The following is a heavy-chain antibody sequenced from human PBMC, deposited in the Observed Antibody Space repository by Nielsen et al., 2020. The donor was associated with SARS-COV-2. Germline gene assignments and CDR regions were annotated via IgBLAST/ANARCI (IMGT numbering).Heavy chain of an antibody. D-gene: IGHD2-2*01. Sequence: WIRQPPGKGLEWVSAISGSGGSTYYADSVKGRFTISRDNSKNTLYLQMNSLRAEDTAVYYCARDQLPIVVVPAAMENWFDPWGQGTLVTVSS. J-gene: IGHJ5*02. CDR2: ISGSGGST. V-gene: IGHV3-23*01. CDR3: ARDQLPIVVVPAAMENWFDP.